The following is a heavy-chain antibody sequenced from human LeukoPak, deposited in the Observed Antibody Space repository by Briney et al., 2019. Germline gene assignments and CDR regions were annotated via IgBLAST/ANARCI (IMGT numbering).Heavy chain of an antibody. CDR1: GFTFSRYW. J-gene: IGHJ4*02. CDR3: ARDVRVLPFFDS. D-gene: IGHD2-8*02. Sequence: GGSLRLSCAASGFTFSRYWMSWVRQAPGKGLEWVANIKQDGSEKYYVDSVKGRFTISRDNAKNSLYLLMNSLGAEDTAVYYCARDVRVLPFFDSWGQGTLLTVFS. V-gene: IGHV3-7*04. CDR2: IKQDGSEK.